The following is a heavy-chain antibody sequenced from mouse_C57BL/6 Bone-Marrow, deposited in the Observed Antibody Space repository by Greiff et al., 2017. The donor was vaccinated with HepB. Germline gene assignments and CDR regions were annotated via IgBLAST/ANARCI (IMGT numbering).Heavy chain of an antibody. J-gene: IGHJ3*01. CDR1: GFSLTSYG. Sequence: QVQLQQSGPVLVQPSQSLSITCTVSGFSLTSYGVHWVRQSPGKGLEWLGVIWSGGSTDYNAAFISRLSISKDNSKSQVFFKMNSLQADDTAIYYCARSLYYYGSSGFAYWGQGTLVTVSA. CDR3: ARSLYYYGSSGFAY. D-gene: IGHD1-1*01. CDR2: IWSGGST. V-gene: IGHV2-2*01.